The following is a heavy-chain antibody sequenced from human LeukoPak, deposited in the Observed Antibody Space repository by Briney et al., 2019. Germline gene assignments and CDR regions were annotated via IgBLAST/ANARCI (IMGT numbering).Heavy chain of an antibody. CDR1: GFTFSSYG. J-gene: IGHJ4*02. V-gene: IGHV3-30*03. CDR3: ARYSGTYIYYFDY. CDR2: ISYDGSNI. Sequence: GGSLRLSCAASGFTFSSYGMHWVRQAPGKGLEWVAVISYDGSNIYYAASVKGRFTISRDNSKNTLYLQMNSLRAEDTAVYYCARYSGTYIYYFDYWGQGTLVTVSS. D-gene: IGHD1-26*01.